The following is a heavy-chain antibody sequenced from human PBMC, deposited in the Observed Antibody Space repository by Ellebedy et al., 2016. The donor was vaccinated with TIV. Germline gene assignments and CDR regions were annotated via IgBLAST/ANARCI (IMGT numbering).Heavy chain of an antibody. J-gene: IGHJ3*02. CDR3: AKSRGWLVNAFDI. D-gene: IGHD6-19*01. CDR2: ISWNSGSI. CDR1: GFTFDDYA. V-gene: IGHV3-9*01. Sequence: GGSLRLXXAASGFTFDDYAMHWVRQAPGKGLEWVSGISWNSGSIGYADSVKGRFTISRDNAKNSLYLQMNSLRAEDTALYYCAKSRGWLVNAFDIWGQGTMVTVSS.